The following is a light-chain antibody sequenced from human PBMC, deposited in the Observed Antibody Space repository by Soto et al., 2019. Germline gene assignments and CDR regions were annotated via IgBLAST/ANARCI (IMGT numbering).Light chain of an antibody. Sequence: DIQMTQSPSTLSASAGDRVTITCRASQNIRSWLAWYQQKPGKAPELLIYAASGLESGVPSRFSGSGSGTEFTLTISRVQHDDFATYYCQEYNGNSRFTFGGGTKVEIK. J-gene: IGKJ4*01. CDR3: QEYNGNSRFT. CDR1: QNIRSW. CDR2: AAS. V-gene: IGKV1-5*03.